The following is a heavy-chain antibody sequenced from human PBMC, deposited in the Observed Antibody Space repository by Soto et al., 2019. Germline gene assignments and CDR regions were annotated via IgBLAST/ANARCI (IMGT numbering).Heavy chain of an antibody. Sequence: ASVKVSCKASGYTFTGYYMHWVRQAPGQGLECMGWINPNNGDTNYAQKFQGRVTMTRDTSTSTAYLEVSRLRSHDTAMYYCARSVSFVTPRPDYWGQGTLVTVSS. V-gene: IGHV1-2*02. CDR2: INPNNGDT. J-gene: IGHJ4*02. CDR1: GYTFTGYY. CDR3: ARSVSFVTPRPDY. D-gene: IGHD6-6*01.